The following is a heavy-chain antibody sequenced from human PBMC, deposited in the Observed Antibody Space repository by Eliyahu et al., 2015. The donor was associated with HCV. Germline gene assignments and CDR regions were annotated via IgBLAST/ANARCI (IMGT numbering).Heavy chain of an antibody. Sequence: EVQLLESGGDLVQPGGSLRLSCAASGFTFGXYGMNWVRRAPGKGLEWVSVINVDGGTTYYADSVKGRFTISRDNSKNTLYLLMNSLRDEDTAVYYCAKSRAVQFLWDGMDVWGQGTTVTVSS. D-gene: IGHD1-26*01. CDR2: INVDGGTT. J-gene: IGHJ6*02. CDR1: GFTFGXYG. V-gene: IGHV3-23*01. CDR3: AKSRAVQFLWDGMDV.